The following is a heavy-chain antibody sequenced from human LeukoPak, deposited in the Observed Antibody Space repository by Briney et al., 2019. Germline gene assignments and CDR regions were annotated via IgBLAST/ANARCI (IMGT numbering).Heavy chain of an antibody. Sequence: GGSLRLSGAASGFTFSSYEMNWVRQVPGKGLEWVSYISSSGSTIYFADSVKGRFTISRDNAKNSLYLQMNSLRAEDTAVYYCARPSRPYRSSEYFQHWGQGTLVIVSS. CDR2: ISSSGSTI. CDR3: ARPSRPYRSSEYFQH. CDR1: GFTFSSYE. D-gene: IGHD6-13*01. V-gene: IGHV3-48*03. J-gene: IGHJ1*01.